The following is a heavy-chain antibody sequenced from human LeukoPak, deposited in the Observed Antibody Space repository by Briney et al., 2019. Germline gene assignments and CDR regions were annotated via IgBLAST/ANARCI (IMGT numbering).Heavy chain of an antibody. Sequence: GGSLRLSCAASGFTFSSYGMHWVRQAPGKGLEWVAFIRYDGSNKYYADSVKGRFTISRDNAKNSLYLQMNSLRAEDTAVYYCARYDFWSGPIDYWGQGTLVTVSS. D-gene: IGHD3-3*01. V-gene: IGHV3-30*02. CDR1: GFTFSSYG. J-gene: IGHJ4*02. CDR3: ARYDFWSGPIDY. CDR2: IRYDGSNK.